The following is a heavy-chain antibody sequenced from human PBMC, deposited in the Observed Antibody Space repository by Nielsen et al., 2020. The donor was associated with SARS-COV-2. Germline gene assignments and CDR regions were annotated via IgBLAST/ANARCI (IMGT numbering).Heavy chain of an antibody. Sequence: GESLKISCAASGFTFNNYGFHWVRQAPGKGLEWVASISYEGSKKYYADSLTGRFTVSRDTSKNTVYLQMNSLSVEDTAVYHCAKRRAVFMLTFGGEGAMDVWGQGTTVSVSS. D-gene: IGHD3-16*01. CDR3: AKRRAVFMLTFGGEGAMDV. CDR1: GFTFNNYG. CDR2: ISYEGSKK. V-gene: IGHV3-30*18. J-gene: IGHJ6*02.